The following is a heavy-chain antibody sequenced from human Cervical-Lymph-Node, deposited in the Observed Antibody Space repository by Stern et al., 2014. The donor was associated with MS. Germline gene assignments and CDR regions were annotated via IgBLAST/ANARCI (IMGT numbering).Heavy chain of an antibody. V-gene: IGHV5-51*03. Sequence: VQLVQSGAEVKKPGESLKISCQGSGYIFINYWLGWVRQMPGKGLEWLGVIFPGDSDTRYSPSLQGQVTFSADKSITTAYLHWSYLKASDTAMYYCARRRDYGYGYYAFDIWGQGTMVTVSS. D-gene: IGHD5-18*01. CDR2: IFPGDSDT. CDR1: GYIFINYW. CDR3: ARRRDYGYGYYAFDI. J-gene: IGHJ3*02.